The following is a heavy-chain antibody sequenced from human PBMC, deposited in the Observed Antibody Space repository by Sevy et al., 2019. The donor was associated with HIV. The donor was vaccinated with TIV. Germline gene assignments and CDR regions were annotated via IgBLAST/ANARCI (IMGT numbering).Heavy chain of an antibody. J-gene: IGHJ6*03. CDR1: GFTFSSYG. CDR3: AKDNSRGRDIVVVPAAMGVVRYYYYYMDV. V-gene: IGHV3-33*06. Sequence: GGSLRLSCAASGFTFSSYGMHWVRQAPGKGLEWVAVIWYDGSNKYYADSVKGRFTISRDNSKNTLYLQMNSLRAEDXAVYYCAKDNSRGRDIVVVPAAMGVVRYYYYYMDVWGKGTTVTVSS. CDR2: IWYDGSNK. D-gene: IGHD2-2*01.